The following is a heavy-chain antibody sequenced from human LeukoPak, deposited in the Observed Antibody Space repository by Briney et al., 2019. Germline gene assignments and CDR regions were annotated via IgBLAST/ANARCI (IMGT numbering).Heavy chain of an antibody. CDR2: IYTSGST. D-gene: IGHD3-22*01. Sequence: SETLSLTCTVSGGSISSYYWSWIRQPGGKGLEWIGRIYTSGSTNYNPSLKSRVTISVDTSKNQFSLKLSSVTAADTAVYYCARVGDSSGYYSAAIDYWGQGTLVTVSS. CDR1: GGSISSYY. CDR3: ARVGDSSGYYSAAIDY. V-gene: IGHV4-4*07. J-gene: IGHJ4*02.